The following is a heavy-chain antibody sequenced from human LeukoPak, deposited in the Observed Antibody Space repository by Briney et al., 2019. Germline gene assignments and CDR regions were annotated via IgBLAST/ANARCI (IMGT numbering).Heavy chain of an antibody. CDR3: ARYDGYNSNY. CDR1: GGTFSSYA. D-gene: IGHD5-24*01. J-gene: IGHJ4*02. Sequence: ASVKVSCKASGGTFSSYAISWVRQAPGQGLEWMGGIIPIFGTANYAQKFQGRVTITADESTSTAYMELSSLRSGDTAVYYCARYDGYNSNYWGQGTLVTVSS. CDR2: IIPIFGTA. V-gene: IGHV1-69*01.